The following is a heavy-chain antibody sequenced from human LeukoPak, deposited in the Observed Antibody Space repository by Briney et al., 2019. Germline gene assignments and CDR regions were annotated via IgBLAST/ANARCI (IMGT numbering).Heavy chain of an antibody. CDR3: AKDGLRVRSTVITPRFDS. CDR1: GFNFIDYT. V-gene: IGHV3-21*01. Sequence: GGSLRLSCAASGFNFIDYTMNWVRQAPGKGLEWVSSITSTGRYIFYADSLKGRFTISRDNAKNSLYLQLNSLRSNDSAVYYCAKDGLRVRSTVITPRFDSWGQGTLVTVSS. CDR2: ITSTGRYI. J-gene: IGHJ4*02. D-gene: IGHD4-23*01.